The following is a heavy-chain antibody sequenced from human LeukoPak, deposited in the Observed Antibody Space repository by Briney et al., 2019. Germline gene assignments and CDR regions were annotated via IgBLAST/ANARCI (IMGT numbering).Heavy chain of an antibody. J-gene: IGHJ4*02. CDR2: IYPGGNI. V-gene: IGHV3-53*01. Sequence: GGSLRLSCAASEVTVTNNYMSWVRQAPGKGLQWVSVIYPGGNIYYADSVKGRFTISRDDSKNTLSLQMNSLRVEDTALYYCAQDIAWGAFEHWGQGTLVTVSS. D-gene: IGHD7-27*01. CDR3: AQDIAWGAFEH. CDR1: EVTVTNNY.